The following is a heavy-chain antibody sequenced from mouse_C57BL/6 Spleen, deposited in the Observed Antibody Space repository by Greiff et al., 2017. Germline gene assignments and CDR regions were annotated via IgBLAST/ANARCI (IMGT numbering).Heavy chain of an antibody. CDR2: IDPSDSYT. Sequence: QVQLQQPGAELVMPGASVKLSCKASGYTFTSYWMHWVKQRPGQGLEWIGEIDPSDSYTNYNQKFKGKSTLTVDKSSSTAYMQLSSLTSEDSAVYYCARRFYDGYYLYAMDYWGQGTSVTVSS. CDR3: ARRFYDGYYLYAMDY. V-gene: IGHV1-69*01. D-gene: IGHD2-3*01. J-gene: IGHJ4*01. CDR1: GYTFTSYW.